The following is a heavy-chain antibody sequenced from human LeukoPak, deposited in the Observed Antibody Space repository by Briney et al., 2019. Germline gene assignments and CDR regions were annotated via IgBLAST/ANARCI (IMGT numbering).Heavy chain of an antibody. J-gene: IGHJ4*02. CDR2: IYYSGST. Sequence: PSETLSLTCTVSGGSISSSSYYWGWIRQPPGKGLEWIGSIYYSGSTYYNPSLKSRVTISVDTSKNQFSLKLSSVTAADTAVYYCARGMGEDIVVVPAAMYSFDYWGQGTLVTVSS. D-gene: IGHD2-2*01. CDR1: GGSISSSSYY. CDR3: ARGMGEDIVVVPAAMYSFDY. V-gene: IGHV4-39*07.